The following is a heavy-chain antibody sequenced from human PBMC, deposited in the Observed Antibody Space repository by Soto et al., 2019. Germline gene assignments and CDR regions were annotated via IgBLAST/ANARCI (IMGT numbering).Heavy chain of an antibody. CDR1: GFTFSSYG. V-gene: IGHV3-30*18. CDR3: AKDTASRHYYYNGMDV. CDR2: ISYDGGNK. Sequence: QVQLVESGGGVVQPGRSLRLSCAASGFTFSSYGMHWVRQAPGKGLEWVAVISYDGGNKYYADSVKGRFTISRDNSKNTLYLQMNSLRAEDTAVYYCAKDTASRHYYYNGMDVWGQGTTVTVSS. J-gene: IGHJ6*02. D-gene: IGHD6-6*01.